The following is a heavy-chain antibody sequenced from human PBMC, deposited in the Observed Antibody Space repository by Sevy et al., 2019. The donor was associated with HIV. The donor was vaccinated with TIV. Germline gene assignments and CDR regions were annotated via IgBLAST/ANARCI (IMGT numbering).Heavy chain of an antibody. D-gene: IGHD6-13*01. CDR2: ISNSGSII. J-gene: IGHJ4*02. CDR1: GFTFSSYE. V-gene: IGHV3-48*03. CDR3: ARDTSSWYGFDY. Sequence: GGSLRLSCAASGFTFSSYEMNWVRQAPGKGLKWVSYISNSGSIIKYADSVKGRFTISRDNAKNSLYLQMNSLRAEDTAVYYCARDTSSWYGFDYWGQGTLVTVPS.